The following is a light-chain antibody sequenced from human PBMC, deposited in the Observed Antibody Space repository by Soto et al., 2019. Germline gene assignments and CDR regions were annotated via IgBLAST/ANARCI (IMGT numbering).Light chain of an antibody. CDR1: QSVSSSS. J-gene: IGKJ4*01. CDR3: QQYGSSPLT. CDR2: GAS. Sequence: EIVLTQSPGSLSLSPGERATLSCRASQSVSSSSLAWYQQKPGQAPRLLIYGASIRAAGIPDRFSGSGSGTDFTLTISRLEPEYFAVYYCQQYGSSPLTFGGGTKVDIK. V-gene: IGKV3-20*01.